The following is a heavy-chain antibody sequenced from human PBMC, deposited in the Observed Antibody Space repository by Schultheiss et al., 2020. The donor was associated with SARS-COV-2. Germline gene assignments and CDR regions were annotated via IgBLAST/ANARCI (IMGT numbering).Heavy chain of an antibody. V-gene: IGHV3-74*01. D-gene: IGHD2-2*02. CDR3: ARDLRVTRRNIVVVPAAIPGRPDNNWFDP. J-gene: IGHJ5*02. Sequence: GGSLRLSCAASGFTFSSYWMHWVRQAPGKGLVWVSRINSDGSSTSYADSVKGRFTISRDNAKNSLYLQMNSLRAEDTAVYYCARDLRVTRRNIVVVPAAIPGRPDNNWFDPWGQGTLVTVSS. CDR1: GFTFSSYW. CDR2: INSDGSST.